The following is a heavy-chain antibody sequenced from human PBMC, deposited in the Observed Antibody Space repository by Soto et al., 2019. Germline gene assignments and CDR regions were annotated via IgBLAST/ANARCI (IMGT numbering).Heavy chain of an antibody. CDR3: ARDCSGSSRYSSGFDY. V-gene: IGHV3-53*01. CDR1: GFSVSSNY. Sequence: QPGGSLRLSCAASGFSVSSNYMSWVRQAPGKGLEWVAVIYSGVGTYYADSVKGRFTISRDNSKNTLYLQMNSLRAEDTALYYCARDCSGSSRYSSGFDYWGQGTLVTVSS. D-gene: IGHD2-15*01. J-gene: IGHJ4*02. CDR2: IYSGVGT.